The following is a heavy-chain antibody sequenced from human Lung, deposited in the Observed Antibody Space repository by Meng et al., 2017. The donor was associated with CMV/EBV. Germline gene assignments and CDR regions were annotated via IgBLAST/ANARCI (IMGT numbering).Heavy chain of an antibody. Sequence: SXKISXEASGFTFSRFSLHCVRQAPGKGLEWVAVISSDGKDKHYADSVKGQFAISRDNYKRTLYLEMNSLRPEDTAVYYCAKNYHPNPPYYYGVDVWGRGTTVTVSS. CDR2: ISSDGKDK. V-gene: IGHV3-30*09. D-gene: IGHD1-7*01. CDR1: GFTFSRFS. J-gene: IGHJ6*02. CDR3: AKNYHPNPPYYYGVDV.